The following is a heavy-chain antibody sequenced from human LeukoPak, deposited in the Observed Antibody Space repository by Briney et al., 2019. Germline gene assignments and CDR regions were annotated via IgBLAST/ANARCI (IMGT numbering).Heavy chain of an antibody. V-gene: IGHV3-74*01. D-gene: IGHD4-23*01. CDR2: VASDGSST. J-gene: IGHJ4*02. CDR1: GFTFSSYW. Sequence: GSLRLSCAASGFTFSSYWMNWVRQAPGKGLVWVSRVASDGSSTTYADSVKGRFSISRDNAKNTLYLQMNSLRVEDTAVYYCARGRPHGNDYWGQGTLVTVSS. CDR3: ARGRPHGNDY.